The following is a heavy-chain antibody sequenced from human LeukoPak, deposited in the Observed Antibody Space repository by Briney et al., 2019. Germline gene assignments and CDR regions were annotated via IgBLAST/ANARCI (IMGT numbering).Heavy chain of an antibody. Sequence: SETLSLTCAVYGGSFSGYYWSWIRQPPGKGLEWIGEINHSGSTNYNPSLKSRVTISVDTSKNQFSLKLSSVTAADTAVYYCARVRYCSGGSCYDYWGQGTPVTVSS. CDR2: INHSGST. CDR1: GGSFSGYY. V-gene: IGHV4-34*01. CDR3: ARVRYCSGGSCYDY. J-gene: IGHJ4*02. D-gene: IGHD2-15*01.